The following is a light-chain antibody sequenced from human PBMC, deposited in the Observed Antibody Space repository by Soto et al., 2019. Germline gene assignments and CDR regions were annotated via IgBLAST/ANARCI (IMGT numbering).Light chain of an antibody. CDR2: RAS. J-gene: IGKJ2*01. CDR3: QQYYRTPNT. CDR1: QSVLHSSDNKNY. Sequence: DIVMTQSPDSLAVSLGERATINCKSSQSVLHSSDNKNYLAWYQQKPGQPPKLLIYRASTRESGVPDRFSGSGSGTDFTLTISSLQAEDVAVYYCQQYYRTPNTFGQGTKLEIK. V-gene: IGKV4-1*01.